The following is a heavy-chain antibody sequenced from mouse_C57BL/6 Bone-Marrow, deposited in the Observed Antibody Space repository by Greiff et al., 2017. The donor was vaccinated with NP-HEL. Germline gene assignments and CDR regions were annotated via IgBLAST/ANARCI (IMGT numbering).Heavy chain of an antibody. D-gene: IGHD1-1*01. Sequence: VKLVESGPELVKPGASVKISCKASGYAFSSSWMNWVKQRPGKGLEWIGRIYPGDGDTNYNGKFKGKATLTADKSSSTAYMQLSSLTSEDSAVYFCANHYYGSSYFAYWGQGTLVTVSA. CDR3: ANHYYGSSYFAY. J-gene: IGHJ3*01. V-gene: IGHV1-82*01. CDR1: GYAFSSSW. CDR2: IYPGDGDT.